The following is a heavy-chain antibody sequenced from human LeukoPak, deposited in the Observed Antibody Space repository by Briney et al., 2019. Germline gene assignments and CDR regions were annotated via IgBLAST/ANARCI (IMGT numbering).Heavy chain of an antibody. D-gene: IGHD3-10*01. CDR2: ISWDGAS. CDR3: ARDLSATWFSLAF. J-gene: IGHJ4*02. Sequence: PGGSLRLSCATSGLIISDYGMSWVRHVPGKGLEWVAGISWDGASGYSDSVKGRFTISRDNAKNSLYLQMIGLRGEDTAIYFCARDLSATWFSLAFWGQGALVTVSS. V-gene: IGHV3-20*04. CDR1: GLIISDYG.